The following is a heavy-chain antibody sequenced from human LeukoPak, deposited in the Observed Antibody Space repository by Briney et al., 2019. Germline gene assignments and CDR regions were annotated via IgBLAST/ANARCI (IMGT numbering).Heavy chain of an antibody. CDR3: ARDIDRRIWFSDY. CDR1: GYTFTSYA. D-gene: IGHD3-10*01. Sequence: ASVKVSCKASGYTFTSYAMHCVRQAPGQRLEWMGWINAGNGNTKYSRKFQGRVTITRDTSASTAYMELSSLRSEDTAVYYCARDIDRRIWFSDYWGQGALVTVSS. V-gene: IGHV1-3*01. CDR2: INAGNGNT. J-gene: IGHJ4*02.